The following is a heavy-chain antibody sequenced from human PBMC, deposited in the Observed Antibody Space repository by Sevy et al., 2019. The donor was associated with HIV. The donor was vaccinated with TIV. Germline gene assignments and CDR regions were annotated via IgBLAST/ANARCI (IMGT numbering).Heavy chain of an antibody. CDR3: VRERAGIDH. J-gene: IGHJ4*02. V-gene: IGHV3-53*01. Sequence: GGSPRLSCAASGFTVTFNSMSWVRQAPGRGLVWVSVIYVGRNTYYADSVKGRFTIFRDSFKDTVDLQMDSLRPEDSGVYYCVRERAGIDHWGQGTLVTVSS. D-gene: IGHD6-19*01. CDR2: IYVGRNT. CDR1: GFTVTFNS.